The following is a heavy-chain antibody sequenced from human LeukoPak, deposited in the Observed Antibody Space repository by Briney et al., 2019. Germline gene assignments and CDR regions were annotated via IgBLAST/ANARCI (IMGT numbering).Heavy chain of an antibody. D-gene: IGHD4-17*01. CDR1: GYTFTSYY. V-gene: IGHV1-46*01. CDR3: ARGTAVTPRDAFDI. Sequence: APEKVSCKASGYTFTSYYMQWVRDAPGQGLEGRGIINPSGGSTSYAQKFQGRVTMTRDTSTSTVYMELSSLRSEDTAVYYCARGTAVTPRDAFDIWGQGTMVTVSS. CDR2: INPSGGST. J-gene: IGHJ3*02.